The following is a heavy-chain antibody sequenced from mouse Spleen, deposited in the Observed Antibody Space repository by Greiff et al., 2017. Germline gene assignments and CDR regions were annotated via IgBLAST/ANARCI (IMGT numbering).Heavy chain of an antibody. CDR1: GFSLTSYG. V-gene: IGHV2-6*01. J-gene: IGHJ4*01. D-gene: IGHD1-1*02. CDR2: IWGGGST. CDR3: ASEIKYGRYAMDY. Sequence: VQLQQSGPGLVAPSQSLSITCTVSGFSLTSYGVDWVRQSPGKGLEWLGVIWGGGSTNYNSALKSRLSISKDNSKSQVFLKMNSLQTDDTAMYYCASEIKYGRYAMDYWGQGTSVTVSS.